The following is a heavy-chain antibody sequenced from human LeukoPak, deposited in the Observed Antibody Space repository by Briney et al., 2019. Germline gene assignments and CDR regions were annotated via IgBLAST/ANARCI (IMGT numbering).Heavy chain of an antibody. J-gene: IGHJ2*01. CDR3: AREVTGIAAAGYSYFDL. Sequence: PSETLSLTCSVSGGSFSSGISYWSWIRQPPGEGLEWIAYISDSGGSNYNPSLRGRVTISLDTSKNQFSLRLTSVTAADTAVYYCAREVTGIAAAGYSYFDLWGRGTLVTVSS. V-gene: IGHV4-61*01. CDR1: GGSFSSGISY. D-gene: IGHD6-25*01. CDR2: ISDSGGS.